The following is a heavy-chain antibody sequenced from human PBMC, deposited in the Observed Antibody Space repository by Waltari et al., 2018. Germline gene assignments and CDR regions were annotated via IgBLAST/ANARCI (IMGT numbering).Heavy chain of an antibody. V-gene: IGHV4-31*03. CDR2: IYYSGST. D-gene: IGHD3-22*01. J-gene: IGHJ6*03. CDR3: ARELSKSYYDSSGSVYYYYYMDV. Sequence: QVQLQESGPGLVKPSQTLSLTCTVSGGSISSGGYYRSWIRQHPGKGLEWIGYIYYSGSTYYNPSLKSRVTLSVDTSKNQFSLKLSSVTAADTAVYYCARELSKSYYDSSGSVYYYYYMDVWGKGTTVTVSS. CDR1: GGSISSGGYY.